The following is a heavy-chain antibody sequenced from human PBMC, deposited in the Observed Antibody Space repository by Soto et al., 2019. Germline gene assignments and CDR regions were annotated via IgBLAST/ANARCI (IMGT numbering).Heavy chain of an antibody. J-gene: IGHJ6*02. D-gene: IGHD2-15*01. Sequence: ASVKVSCKASGYTFTTYGINWVRQAPGQGLEWMGWISSYNGNTNYAQLLQGRVTVTTDTSTSTAYMELRSLRSDDTAVYYCARGGGDCSDHCLFYYYNYAMDVWGQGTTVTV. CDR1: GYTFTTYG. CDR2: ISSYNGNT. CDR3: ARGGGDCSDHCLFYYYNYAMDV. V-gene: IGHV1-18*01.